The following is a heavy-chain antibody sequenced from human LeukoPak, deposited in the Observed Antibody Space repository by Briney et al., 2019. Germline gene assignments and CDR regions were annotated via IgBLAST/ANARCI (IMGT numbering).Heavy chain of an antibody. D-gene: IGHD3-9*01. CDR3: ARVHRNYDILTGEYYYYGMDV. J-gene: IGHJ6*04. Sequence: SQTLSLTCAISGDSVSSNSAAWNWIRQSPSRGLEWLGRTYYRSKWYNDYAVSVKSRITINPDTSKNQFSLQLNSVTPEDTAVYYCARVHRNYDILTGEYYYYGMDVWGKGTTVTVSS. V-gene: IGHV6-1*01. CDR1: GDSVSSNSAA. CDR2: TYYRSKWYN.